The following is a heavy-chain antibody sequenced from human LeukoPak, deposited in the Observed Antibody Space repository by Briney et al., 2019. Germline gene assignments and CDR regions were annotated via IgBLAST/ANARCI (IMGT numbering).Heavy chain of an antibody. CDR2: INPNSGGT. V-gene: IGHV1-2*02. Sequence: ASVKVSCKASGYTFTGYYMHWVRQAPGQGLEWMGWINPNSGGTNYAQKFQGRVTMTRDTSISTAYMELSSLRSEDMAVYYCARGGTMVRGNNYYYYYMDVWGKGTTVTVSS. D-gene: IGHD3-10*01. J-gene: IGHJ6*03. CDR1: GYTFTGYY. CDR3: ARGGTMVRGNNYYYYYMDV.